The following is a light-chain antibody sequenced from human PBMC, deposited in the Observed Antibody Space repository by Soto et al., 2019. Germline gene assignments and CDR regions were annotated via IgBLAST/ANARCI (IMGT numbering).Light chain of an antibody. Sequence: SVLTQPASVSGSPGQSITISCSGTSSDVGSYNYVSWYQQHPDRAPKLMIYDVSNRPSGVSNRFSGSKSGNTASLTISGLQAEDEADYYCSSYTSSSTLLFGGGTKLTVL. CDR2: DVS. J-gene: IGLJ2*01. CDR1: SSDVGSYNY. V-gene: IGLV2-14*01. CDR3: SSYTSSSTLL.